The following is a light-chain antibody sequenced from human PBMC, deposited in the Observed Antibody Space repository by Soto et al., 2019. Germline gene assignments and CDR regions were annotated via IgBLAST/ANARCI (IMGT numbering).Light chain of an antibody. J-gene: IGKJ2*01. V-gene: IGKV3-11*01. CDR1: QSVSSY. CDR2: DAS. Sequence: EIVLTQSPATLSLSPGERVTLSCRASQSVSSYLAWYQQKPGQAPGLLIYDASNRATGVPARFSGGGSGTDFTLTISSLEPEDFALYFCQQRRDWPGTFGQGTKLDIK. CDR3: QQRRDWPGT.